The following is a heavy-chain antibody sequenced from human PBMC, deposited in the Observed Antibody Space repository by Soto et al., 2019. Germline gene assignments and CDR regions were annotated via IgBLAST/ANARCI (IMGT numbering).Heavy chain of an antibody. D-gene: IGHD3-3*01. V-gene: IGHV4-34*01. CDR2: INHSGST. CDR1: GGSFSGYY. CDR3: ARDFWSGQRQFDY. J-gene: IGHJ4*02. Sequence: SETLSLTCAVYGGSFSGYYWSWIRQPPGKGLEWIGEINHSGSTNYNPSLKSRVTISVDRSKNQFSLKLSSVTAADTAVYYCARDFWSGQRQFDYWGQGTLVTVSS.